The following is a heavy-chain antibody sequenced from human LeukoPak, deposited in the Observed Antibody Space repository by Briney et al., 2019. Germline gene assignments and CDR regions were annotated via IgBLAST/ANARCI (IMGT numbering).Heavy chain of an antibody. D-gene: IGHD3-9*01. J-gene: IGHJ3*02. CDR3: AKDSARGYFDWLFHAFDI. CDR2: IKQDGSEK. V-gene: IGHV3-7*03. CDR1: GFTFSSYW. Sequence: GGPLRLSCAASGFTFSSYWMSWVRQAPGKGLEWVANIKQDGSEKYYVDSVKGRFTISRDNAKNSLYLQMNSLRAEDTALYYCAKDSARGYFDWLFHAFDIWGQGTMVTVSS.